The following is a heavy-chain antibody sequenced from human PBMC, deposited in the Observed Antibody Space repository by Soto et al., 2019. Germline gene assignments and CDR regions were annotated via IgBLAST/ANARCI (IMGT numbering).Heavy chain of an antibody. CDR3: ARRQYHHLDY. CDR1: RGSTNFDY. V-gene: IGHV4-59*01. J-gene: IGHJ4*02. Sequence: QVQLQESGPGLVKPSETLSLTCTVSRGSTNFDYWRWIRQPPGKGLEWIGYIYYSGSTNYNPSLKSRVTLALDTYMNQFSLKLSSVTAADAAVYYCARRQYHHLDYWGRGTMVTVSS. D-gene: IGHD2-2*01. CDR2: IYYSGST.